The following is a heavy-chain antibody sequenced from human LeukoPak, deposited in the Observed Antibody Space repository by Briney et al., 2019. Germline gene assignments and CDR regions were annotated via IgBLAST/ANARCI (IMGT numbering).Heavy chain of an antibody. CDR3: ARGNYLDY. CDR2: INQDGNEK. V-gene: IGHV3-7*01. CDR1: GLTFSTYW. Sequence: GGSLRLSCAASGLTFSTYWMCWVRQAPGKGLEWVANINQDGNEKFYVDSVKGRFTISRDNAKNSLYLQMVSLRAEDTAVYYCARGNYLDYWGQGSLVTVSS. J-gene: IGHJ4*02.